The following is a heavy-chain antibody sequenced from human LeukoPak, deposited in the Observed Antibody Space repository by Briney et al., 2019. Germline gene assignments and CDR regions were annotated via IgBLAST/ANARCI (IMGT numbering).Heavy chain of an antibody. Sequence: GGSLRLSCAASGFTFSSYTMSWVRQAPGKGLEWVAVIIGSSGSTYYADSVKGRFTISRDNSKNTLYLQMDSLRTEDTAVYYCAKVPHSWGLFDSWGQGTLVTVSS. CDR1: GFTFSSYT. D-gene: IGHD3-16*01. CDR3: AKVPHSWGLFDS. V-gene: IGHV3-23*01. J-gene: IGHJ4*02. CDR2: IIGSSGST.